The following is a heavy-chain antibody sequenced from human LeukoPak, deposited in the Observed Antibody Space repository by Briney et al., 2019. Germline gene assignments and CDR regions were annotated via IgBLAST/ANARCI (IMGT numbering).Heavy chain of an antibody. CDR3: ARGAYSSSWYGWFDP. V-gene: IGHV1-46*01. Sequence: ASVKVSCKASGYTFTSYYMHWVRQAPGQGLEWMGIINPSGGSTSYAQKFRGRVTMTRDTSTSTVYMELSSLRPEDTAVYYCARGAYSSSWYGWFDPWGQGTLVTVSS. CDR2: INPSGGST. CDR1: GYTFTSYY. J-gene: IGHJ5*02. D-gene: IGHD6-13*01.